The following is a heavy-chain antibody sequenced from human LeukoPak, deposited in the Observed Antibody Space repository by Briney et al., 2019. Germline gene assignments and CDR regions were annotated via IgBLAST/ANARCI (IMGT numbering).Heavy chain of an antibody. V-gene: IGHV4-39*01. Sequence: SETLSLTCTVSGGSISSYYWGWIRQPPGKGLEWIGSIYNSGSTYYNPSLKSRVTISVDTSKNQFALKLSSVTAADTAVYYCARDRSSHFDYWGQGTLVTVSS. CDR3: ARDRSSHFDY. D-gene: IGHD6-6*01. CDR2: IYNSGST. J-gene: IGHJ4*02. CDR1: GGSISSYY.